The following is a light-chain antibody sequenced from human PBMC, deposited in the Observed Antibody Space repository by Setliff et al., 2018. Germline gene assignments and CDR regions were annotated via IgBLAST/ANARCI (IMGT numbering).Light chain of an antibody. CDR2: STN. CDR3: VLYVGTYVL. V-gene: IGLV8-61*01. CDR1: SGSVSSAYH. Sequence: QTVVTQEPSFSVSPGGTVTLTCGLSSGSVSSAYHASWYQQTPGQAPRTLIYSTNTRSSGVPDRFSGSILGNKAALTITGAQADDEADYYCVLYVGTYVLFGGGTKVTVL. J-gene: IGLJ2*01.